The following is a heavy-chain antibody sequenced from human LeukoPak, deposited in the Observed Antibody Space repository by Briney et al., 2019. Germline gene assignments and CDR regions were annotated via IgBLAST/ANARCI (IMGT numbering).Heavy chain of an antibody. Sequence: SETLSLTCAVYGGSFSGYYWGWIRQPPGKGLEWIGEINHSGSTNYNPSLKSRVTISVDTSKNQFSLKLSSVTAADTAVYYCARGPRGVMALDYWGQGTLVTVSS. V-gene: IGHV4-34*01. CDR1: GGSFSGYY. CDR3: ARGPRGVMALDY. D-gene: IGHD3-10*01. CDR2: INHSGST. J-gene: IGHJ4*02.